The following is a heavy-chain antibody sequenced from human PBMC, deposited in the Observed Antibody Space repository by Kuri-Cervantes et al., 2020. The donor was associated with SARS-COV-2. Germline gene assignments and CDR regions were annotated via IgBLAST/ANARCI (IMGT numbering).Heavy chain of an antibody. CDR3: ARAVVVTAMPFGY. CDR1: GFTFSSYG. V-gene: IGHV3-30*03. J-gene: IGHJ4*02. Sequence: GESLKSSCAASGFTFSSYGMHWVRQAPGKGLEWVAVISYDGSNKYYADAVKGRFTISRDNSKNTLYLQMNSLRAEETAVYYCARAVVVTAMPFGYWGQGTLVTVSS. CDR2: ISYDGSNK. D-gene: IGHD2-21*02.